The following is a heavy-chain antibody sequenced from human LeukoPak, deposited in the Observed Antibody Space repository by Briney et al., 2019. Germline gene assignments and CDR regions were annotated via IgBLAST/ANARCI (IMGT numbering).Heavy chain of an antibody. CDR3: ARGGVPYAFDI. Sequence: SVKVSCKASGGTFNSYAISWVRQAPGQGLEWMGGIIPIFGTAIHAQNFQGRVAITADESTNTAYMELGTLTSEDTAVYYCARGGVPYAFDIWGQGTMVTVSS. J-gene: IGHJ3*02. CDR2: IIPIFGTA. V-gene: IGHV1-69*13. CDR1: GGTFNSYA. D-gene: IGHD1-1*01.